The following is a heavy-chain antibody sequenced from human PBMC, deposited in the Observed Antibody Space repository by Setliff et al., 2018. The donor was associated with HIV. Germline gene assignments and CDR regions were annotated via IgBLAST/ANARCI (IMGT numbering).Heavy chain of an antibody. CDR3: AKEQEIGSYLDP. CDR1: GGAFISHT. CDR2: IIPILSIP. Sequence: SVKVSCKASGGAFISHTFTWVRQAPGQGLEWMGRIIPILSIPNYAQNFQGRLTISADKSTRTAYLELSSLRSDDSAVYFCAKEQEIGSYLDPWGQGTLVTVSS. D-gene: IGHD2-2*02. V-gene: IGHV1-69*04. J-gene: IGHJ5*02.